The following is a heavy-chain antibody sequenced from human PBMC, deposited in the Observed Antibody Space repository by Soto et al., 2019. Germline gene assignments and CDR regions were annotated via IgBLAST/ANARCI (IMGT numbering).Heavy chain of an antibody. Sequence: SVKVSCKASGGTFSRHSITWVRQAPGHGLEWMGRIMPFFGKTRYAQKFQGRVTITRDKSASTAYMELSSLRSEDTAVYYCARGITLPTPLDYWGQGTLVTVSS. CDR3: ARGITLPTPLDY. D-gene: IGHD1-20*01. V-gene: IGHV1-69*08. J-gene: IGHJ4*02. CDR2: IMPFFGKT. CDR1: GGTFSRHS.